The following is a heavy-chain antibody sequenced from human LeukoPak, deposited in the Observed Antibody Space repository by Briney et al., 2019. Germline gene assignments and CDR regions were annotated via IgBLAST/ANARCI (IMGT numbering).Heavy chain of an antibody. V-gene: IGHV4-34*01. D-gene: IGHD3-22*01. Sequence: NPSETLSLTGAVDGGSFSGYNWRWMRQAPGKGREGRGEINHSGSTNYTPSLNTRVTISVVTSTTHFSLKLTSVTAADTAVYYCARHGSGYYYLHAFDIWGQGTMVTVSS. CDR3: ARHGSGYYYLHAFDI. CDR1: GGSFSGYN. CDR2: INHSGST. J-gene: IGHJ3*02.